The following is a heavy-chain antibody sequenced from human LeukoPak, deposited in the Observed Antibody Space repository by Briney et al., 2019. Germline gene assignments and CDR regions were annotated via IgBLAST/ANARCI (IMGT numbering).Heavy chain of an antibody. Sequence: GGSLRLSCAASGFTFSSYGMHWVRQAPGKGLEWVAVISYDGSNKKYADSVKGRFTISRDNAKNSLYLQMNSLRVEDTAVYYCARDRGYSYGDIDYWGQGTLVTVSS. D-gene: IGHD5-18*01. J-gene: IGHJ4*02. V-gene: IGHV3-30*03. CDR3: ARDRGYSYGDIDY. CDR1: GFTFSSYG. CDR2: ISYDGSNK.